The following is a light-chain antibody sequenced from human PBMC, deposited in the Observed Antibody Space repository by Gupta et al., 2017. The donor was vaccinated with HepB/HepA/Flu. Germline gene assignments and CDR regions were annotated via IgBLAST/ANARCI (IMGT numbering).Light chain of an antibody. CDR1: SSNIGSNT. V-gene: IGLV1-44*01. J-gene: IGLJ2*01. CDR2: SNN. Sequence: SVLTQPPSASGTPGQRVAIPCSGSSSNIGSNTVNWYQQLPGTAPKLLIYSNNQRPSGVPDRFSGSKSGTSASLAISGLQSEDEGDYYCAVWDDSLIGVVFGGGTNLTVL. CDR3: AVWDDSLIGVV.